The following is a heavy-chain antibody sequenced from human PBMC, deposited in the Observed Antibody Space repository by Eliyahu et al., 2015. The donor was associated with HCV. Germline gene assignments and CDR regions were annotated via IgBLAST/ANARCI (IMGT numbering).Heavy chain of an antibody. D-gene: IGHD4-17*01. CDR1: GGXXSSXG. Sequence: QVQLVQSGAEVKKPGSSVKVSCKASGGXXSSXGISWVRQAPGQGLEWRGRIIPILEIANYAQKFQGRVTITADKSTSTAYMELSSLRSEDTAVYYCAKVPMTKVTNNWFDPWGQGTLVTVSS. CDR2: IIPILEIA. J-gene: IGHJ5*02. V-gene: IGHV1-69*04. CDR3: AKVPMTKVTNNWFDP.